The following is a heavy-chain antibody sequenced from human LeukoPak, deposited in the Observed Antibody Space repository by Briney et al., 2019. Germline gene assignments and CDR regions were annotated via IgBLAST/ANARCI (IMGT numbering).Heavy chain of an antibody. CDR3: AKGLSGALDY. Sequence: GRSLRLSCAASGFTFSSYAMHWVRQAPGKGLEWVAVISYDGSNKYYADSVKGRFTISRDNSKNTLYLQMNSLRAEDTAVYYCAKGLSGALDYWGQGTLVTVSS. CDR1: GFTFSSYA. CDR2: ISYDGSNK. J-gene: IGHJ4*02. V-gene: IGHV3-30-3*01.